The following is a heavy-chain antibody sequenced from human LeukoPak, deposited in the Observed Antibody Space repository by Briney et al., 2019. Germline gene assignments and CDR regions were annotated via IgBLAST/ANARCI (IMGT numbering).Heavy chain of an antibody. J-gene: IGHJ4*02. D-gene: IGHD2-15*01. CDR2: IYTSGST. CDR1: GGSISSRSYY. Sequence: PSQTLSLTCTVSGGSISSRSYYWSWIRQPAGKGLEWIGRIYTSGSTNCNPSLKSRVTISVDTSKNQFSLKLSSVTAADTAVYYCARDPGYCSGGSCPFDYWGQGTLVTVFS. CDR3: ARDPGYCSGGSCPFDY. V-gene: IGHV4-61*02.